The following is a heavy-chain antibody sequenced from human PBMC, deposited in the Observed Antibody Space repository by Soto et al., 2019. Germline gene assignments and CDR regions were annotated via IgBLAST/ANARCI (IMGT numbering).Heavy chain of an antibody. Sequence: EVQLVESGGGLVQPGGSLRLSCAASGFTFSSYSMNWVRQAPGKGLEWVSSISSSSSYIYYADSVKGRFTISRDNAKNSLYLQMNSLRAEDTAVYYCAGTSSGWYHFDYWGQGTLVTVSS. CDR2: ISSSSSYI. V-gene: IGHV3-21*01. CDR1: GFTFSSYS. J-gene: IGHJ4*02. CDR3: AGTSSGWYHFDY. D-gene: IGHD6-19*01.